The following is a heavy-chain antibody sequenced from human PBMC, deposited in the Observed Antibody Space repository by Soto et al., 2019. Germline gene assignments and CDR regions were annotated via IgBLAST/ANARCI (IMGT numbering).Heavy chain of an antibody. J-gene: IGHJ4*02. V-gene: IGHV4-31*02. Sequence: SETLSLTCTVSGDSIARGAYYWTWIRQHPGQGLEWLGYIYYRGNTYYNPSLESRVSISLDTSENQFSLKLTSVTAAATAVYYCARSGYGSTDFDHWGQGTRVTVSS. CDR3: ARSGYGSTDFDH. D-gene: IGHD6-13*01. CDR1: GDSIARGAYY. CDR2: IYYRGNT.